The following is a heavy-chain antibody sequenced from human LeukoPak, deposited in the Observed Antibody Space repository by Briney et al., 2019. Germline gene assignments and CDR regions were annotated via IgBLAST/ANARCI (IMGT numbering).Heavy chain of an antibody. Sequence: PSQTLSLTCTVSGGSISGGDYYWSWIRQPPGKGLEWIGYIYYSGSTYYNPSLKSRVTISVDTSRNQFSLKLSSVTAADTAVYYCARDNRYRARFIVRGVIGWFDPWGQGTLVTVSS. D-gene: IGHD3-10*01. J-gene: IGHJ5*02. V-gene: IGHV4-30-4*01. CDR3: ARDNRYRARFIVRGVIGWFDP. CDR1: GGSISGGDYY. CDR2: IYYSGST.